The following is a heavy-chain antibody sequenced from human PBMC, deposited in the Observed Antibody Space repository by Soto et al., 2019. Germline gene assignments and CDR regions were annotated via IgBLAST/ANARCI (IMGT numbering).Heavy chain of an antibody. V-gene: IGHV3-23*01. CDR1: GFTFSDYA. CDR3: ARDRRPSIYSGLAV. D-gene: IGHD2-2*01. J-gene: IGHJ6*02. Sequence: GGSLRLSCAASGFTFSDYAMSWVRQAPGKGLEWVSAIDGSSATTNYADSVKGRFTISIDNSKNTLFLHMSGLRAEDTAVYYCARDRRPSIYSGLAVWGQGTTVTVSS. CDR2: IDGSSATT.